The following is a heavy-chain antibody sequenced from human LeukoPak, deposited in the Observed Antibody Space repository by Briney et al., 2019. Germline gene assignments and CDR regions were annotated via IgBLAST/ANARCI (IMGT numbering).Heavy chain of an antibody. CDR2: IYYSGST. D-gene: IGHD6-13*01. V-gene: IGHV4-34*01. CDR3: ARGYSSSWYLNWFDP. J-gene: IGHJ5*02. CDR1: GGSFSGYY. Sequence: SETLSLTCAVYGGSFSGYYWSWIRQPPGKGLEWIGTIYYSGSTYYNPSLTSRVTISVDTSKNQFSLKLTSVTAADTAVYYCARGYSSSWYLNWFDPWGQGTLVTVSS.